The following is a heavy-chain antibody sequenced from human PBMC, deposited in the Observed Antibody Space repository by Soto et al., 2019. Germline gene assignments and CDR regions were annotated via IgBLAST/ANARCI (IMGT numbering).Heavy chain of an antibody. CDR1: GFTFGAYA. Sequence: EVQLLESGGGLIQPGGSLRLSCAASGFTFGAYAMNWVRRAPGKGLEWVSSISTSGETTYYADSVKGRFTISRDNSYNTLFLQMDSLGVDDAAMYYCAKDQYGSGDHGRFDFWGQGSLVTVSS. CDR2: ISTSGETT. V-gene: IGHV3-23*01. J-gene: IGHJ4*02. D-gene: IGHD4-17*01. CDR3: AKDQYGSGDHGRFDF.